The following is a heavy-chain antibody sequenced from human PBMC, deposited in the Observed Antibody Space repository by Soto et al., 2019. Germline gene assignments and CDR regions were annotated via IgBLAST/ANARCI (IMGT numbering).Heavy chain of an antibody. CDR3: VSGGGGSGHDTRFDY. V-gene: IGHV3-30*03. Sequence: QMQLVESGGGAVQPGRSLRLSCAASGFSFSNHGMHWVRQAPGKGLDWVADISHGGSDTWYADSVKGRFTISRDNSKNQVFPPMDGLRSEDTGLCYCVSGGGGSGHDTRFDYWGQGTLVTVSS. CDR2: ISHGGSDT. D-gene: IGHD5-12*01. J-gene: IGHJ4*02. CDR1: GFSFSNHG.